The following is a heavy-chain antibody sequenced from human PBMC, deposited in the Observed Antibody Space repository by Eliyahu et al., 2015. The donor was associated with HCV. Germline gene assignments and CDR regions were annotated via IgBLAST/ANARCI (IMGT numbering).Heavy chain of an antibody. D-gene: IGHD6-19*01. CDR3: WVSGPSSGSEHYYYYGMDV. J-gene: IGHJ6*02. CDR2: IKQDGSEK. V-gene: IGHV3-7*03. CDR1: GFTFSSYW. Sequence: CPASGFTFSSYWMSWVRQAPGKGLEWVANIKQDGSEKYYVDSVKGRFTISRDNAKNSLYLQMNSLRAEDTAVYYCWVSGPSSGSEHYYYYGMDVWGQGTTVTVSS.